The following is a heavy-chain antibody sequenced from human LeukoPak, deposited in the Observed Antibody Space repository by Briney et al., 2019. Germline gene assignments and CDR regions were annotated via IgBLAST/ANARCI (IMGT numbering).Heavy chain of an antibody. V-gene: IGHV3-21*06. D-gene: IGHD3-22*01. CDR3: ARSGYYYDSSGKKPIHY. CDR1: GFTFSNYN. J-gene: IGHJ4*02. Sequence: GGSLRLSCAASGFTFSNYNMNWVRQAPGRGLQWVSSISSSSSYIYYADSVKGRFTISRDNAKNSLYLQMNSLRAEDTAVYYCARSGYYYDSSGKKPIHYWGQGTLVTVSS. CDR2: ISSSSSYI.